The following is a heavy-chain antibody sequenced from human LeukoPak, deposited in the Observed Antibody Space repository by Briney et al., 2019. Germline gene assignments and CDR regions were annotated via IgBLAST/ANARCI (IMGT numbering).Heavy chain of an antibody. CDR1: GFTFSSYA. D-gene: IGHD1-7*01. J-gene: IGHJ4*02. V-gene: IGHV3-23*01. CDR2: ISGSGDST. Sequence: PGGSLRLSCVASGFTFSSYAMSWVRQAPGKGPEWVSVISGSGDSTYYADSVKGRFTFSRYNSKNALYLQMNSLRAEDTAVYYCAKTYNWNYDYWGQGTLVTVSS. CDR3: AKTYNWNYDY.